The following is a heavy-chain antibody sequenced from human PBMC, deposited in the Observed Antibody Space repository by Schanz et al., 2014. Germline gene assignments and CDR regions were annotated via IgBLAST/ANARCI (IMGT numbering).Heavy chain of an antibody. D-gene: IGHD2-2*02. CDR1: GGTFSTYP. J-gene: IGHJ6*03. CDR3: AGTYCSSTSCYTGYYYMDV. CDR2: FIPILDVG. V-gene: IGHV1-69*09. Sequence: QVQLVQSGAEVKKPGASVKVSCKASGGTFSTYPISWVRQARGQGLEWVGRFIPILDVGNYAQQFQGRVTFTADKSTSTAYMELSSLRYEDTAVYYCAGTYCSSTSCYTGYYYMDVWGKGTTVTVSS.